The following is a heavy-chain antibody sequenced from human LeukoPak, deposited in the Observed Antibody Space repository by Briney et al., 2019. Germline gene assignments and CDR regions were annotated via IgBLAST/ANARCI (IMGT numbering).Heavy chain of an antibody. V-gene: IGHV3-21*01. CDR1: GFTFSSYA. D-gene: IGHD6-19*01. J-gene: IGHJ4*02. Sequence: AGGSLRLSCAASGFTFSSYAMNWVRQAPGKGLEWVSSISSSSSYIYYADSVKGRFTISRDNAKNSLYLQMNSLRAEDTAVYYCARDGGWFENDYWGQGTLVTVSS. CDR2: ISSSSSYI. CDR3: ARDGGWFENDY.